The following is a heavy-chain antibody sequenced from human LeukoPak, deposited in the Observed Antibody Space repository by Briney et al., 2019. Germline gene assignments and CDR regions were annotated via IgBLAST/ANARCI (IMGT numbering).Heavy chain of an antibody. Sequence: QPGGSLRLSCAASGFTFSTYSMFWVRQAPGRGLEWVSYISSRSTAIDYADSVKGRFTISRDNAKNSLYVQMNSLRAEDTAVYYCVRDAGSGSQPFDYRGQGTLVTVSS. CDR2: ISSRSTAI. CDR3: VRDAGSGSQPFDY. V-gene: IGHV3-48*04. D-gene: IGHD3-3*01. J-gene: IGHJ4*02. CDR1: GFTFSTYS.